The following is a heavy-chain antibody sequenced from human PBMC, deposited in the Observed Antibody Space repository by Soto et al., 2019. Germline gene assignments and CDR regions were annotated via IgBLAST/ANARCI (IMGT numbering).Heavy chain of an antibody. CDR1: GFTFSSYG. D-gene: IGHD5-12*01. J-gene: IGHJ4*02. Sequence: QVQLVESGGGVVQPGRSLRLSCAASGFTFSSYGMHWVRQAPGKGLEWVAVISYDGSNYYADSVKGRFTISRDNSKNTLYLQMNSLRAEDTAIYYCAKDYGGPADYWGQGTLVTVSS. V-gene: IGHV3-30*18. CDR2: ISYDGSN. CDR3: AKDYGGPADY.